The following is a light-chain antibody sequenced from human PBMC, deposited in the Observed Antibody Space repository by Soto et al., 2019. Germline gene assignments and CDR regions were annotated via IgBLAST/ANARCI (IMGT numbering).Light chain of an antibody. CDR3: QQYSYSPPWT. J-gene: IGKJ1*01. Sequence: EIVLTQSPGTLSLSPGERATLSCRASQSVSSSYLAWYQQKPGQAPRLLIYDASNRATGIPDRFSGSGSGTDFTLTISRLEPEDSAVYYCQQYSYSPPWTFGQGTKVDI. CDR2: DAS. CDR1: QSVSSSY. V-gene: IGKV3-20*01.